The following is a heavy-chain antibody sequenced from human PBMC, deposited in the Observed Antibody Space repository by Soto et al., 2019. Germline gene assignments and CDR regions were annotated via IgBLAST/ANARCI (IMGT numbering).Heavy chain of an antibody. D-gene: IGHD3-10*01. J-gene: IGHJ4*02. CDR1: GFTFDDYA. V-gene: IGHV3-9*01. CDR2: ISWNSGSI. CDR3: AKDFGDGSGSYYNAFLLDY. Sequence: SLRLSCAASGFTFDDYAMHWVRQAPGKGLEWVSGISWNSGSIGYADSVKGRFTISRDNAKNSLYLQMNSLRAEDTALYYCAKDFGDGSGSYYNAFLLDYWGQGTLVTVSS.